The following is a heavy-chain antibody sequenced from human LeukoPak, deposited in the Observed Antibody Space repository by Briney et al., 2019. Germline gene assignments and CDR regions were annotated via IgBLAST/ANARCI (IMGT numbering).Heavy chain of an antibody. J-gene: IGHJ4*02. CDR1: GGSVSSGSYY. CDR2: IYYSGST. V-gene: IGHV4-61*01. D-gene: IGHD2-2*03. Sequence: SETLSLTCTVSGGSVSSGSYYWSWIRQPPGKGLEWIGYIYYSGSTNYNPSLKSRVTISVDTSKNQFSLKLSSVTAADTAVYYYASGHCSSTSCSYFDYWGQGTLVTVSS. CDR3: ASGHCSSTSCSYFDY.